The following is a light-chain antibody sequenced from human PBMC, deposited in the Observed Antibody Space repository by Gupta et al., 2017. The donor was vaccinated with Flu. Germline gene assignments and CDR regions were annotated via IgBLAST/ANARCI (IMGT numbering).Light chain of an antibody. CDR2: QVS. Sequence: ISCRSCEALVYCYGNTCLHWFHQRPGQSPRRLIYQVSYRGSGVPDRFSGSGSGTYFTLKISRVEAENFGVYFCMQAARWPWAFGQGTTVEIK. CDR3: MQAARWPWA. V-gene: IGKV2-30*01. J-gene: IGKJ1*01. CDR1: EALVYCYGNTC.